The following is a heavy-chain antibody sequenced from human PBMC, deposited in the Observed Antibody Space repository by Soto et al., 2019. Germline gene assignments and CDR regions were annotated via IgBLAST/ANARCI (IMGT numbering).Heavy chain of an antibody. J-gene: IGHJ4*02. V-gene: IGHV1-3*01. D-gene: IGHD3-3*01. CDR1: GYTCTIYA. CDR3: ARDLKYYDFWSGSYVLSDYFDY. Sequence: GASVKVSGKASGYTCTIYAMHGVLQAPLQGRDGMGWINAGNGNTKYSQKFQGRVTITRDTSASTAYMELSSLRSEDTAVYYCARDLKYYDFWSGSYVLSDYFDYWGQGTLVTVSS. CDR2: INAGNGNT.